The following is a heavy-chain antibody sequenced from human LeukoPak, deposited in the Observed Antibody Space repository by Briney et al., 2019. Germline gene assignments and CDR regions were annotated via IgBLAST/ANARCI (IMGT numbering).Heavy chain of an antibody. Sequence: GASVKVSCKASGYTFATYYMHWVRQAPGQGLEWMGVINPSSGSTNYAQNFQGRVTMTRDTSTSTVYMELSSLRSEDTAMYYCAIMSRVDTGKSPLDDWGQGSLVAVFS. CDR1: GYTFATYY. CDR2: INPSSGST. V-gene: IGHV1-46*01. D-gene: IGHD5-18*01. CDR3: AIMSRVDTGKSPLDD. J-gene: IGHJ4*02.